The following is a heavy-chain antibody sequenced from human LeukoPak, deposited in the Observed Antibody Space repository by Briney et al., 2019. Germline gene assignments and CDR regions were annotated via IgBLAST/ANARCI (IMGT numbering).Heavy chain of an antibody. J-gene: IGHJ4*02. V-gene: IGHV3-66*01. CDR1: GFTVSSNY. Sequence: QPGGSLRLSCAASGFTVSSNYMSWVRQAPGKGLEWVSVIYSGGSTYYADSVKGRFTISRDNSKNTLYLQMNSLRAEDTAVYHCARVGKRMGWPSDYFDYWGQGTLVTVSS. D-gene: IGHD5-24*01. CDR2: IYSGGST. CDR3: ARVGKRMGWPSDYFDY.